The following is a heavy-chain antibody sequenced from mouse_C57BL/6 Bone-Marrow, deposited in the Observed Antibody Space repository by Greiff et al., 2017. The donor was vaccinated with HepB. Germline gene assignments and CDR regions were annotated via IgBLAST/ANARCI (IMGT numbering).Heavy chain of an antibody. CDR2: INPGSGGT. V-gene: IGHV1-54*01. CDR1: GYAFTNYL. Sequence: QVQLQQSGAELVRPGTSVKVSCKASGYAFTNYLIEWVKQRPGQGLEWIGVINPGSGGTNYNEKFKGKATLTADKSSSTAYMQLSSLTSEDSAVYFCARGGWLLAMDYWGQGTSVTVSS. J-gene: IGHJ4*01. CDR3: ARGGWLLAMDY. D-gene: IGHD2-3*01.